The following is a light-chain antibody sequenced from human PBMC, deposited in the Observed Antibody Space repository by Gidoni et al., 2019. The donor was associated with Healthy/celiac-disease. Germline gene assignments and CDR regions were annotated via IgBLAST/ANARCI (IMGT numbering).Light chain of an antibody. CDR2: AAS. V-gene: IGKV1-39*01. CDR1: QSISSY. CDR3: QQSYSTLMYT. Sequence: DIQMTQSPSSLSASVGARVTITCRASQSISSYLTWYQQKPAKAPKLLIYAASSLQSGVPSRFSGSGSWTDFTLTISSRQPEDFVPYYCQQSYSTLMYTFGQGTKLEIK. J-gene: IGKJ2*01.